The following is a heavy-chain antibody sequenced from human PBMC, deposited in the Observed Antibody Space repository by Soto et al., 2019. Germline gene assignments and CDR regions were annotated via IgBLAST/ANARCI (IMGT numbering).Heavy chain of an antibody. CDR3: ARSPYTNSWYYFDY. J-gene: IGHJ4*02. CDR2: ISTYNGNT. CDR1: GYTFTMYG. Sequence: QVQLVQSGAEVKKPGASVKVSCKTSGYTFTMYGITWVRQAPEQGLEWMGWISTYNGNTNSAQKFQGRVTMTTDTSTSTAYMELRRLRSDDTAVYYCARSPYTNSWYYFDYWGQGTLVTVSS. V-gene: IGHV1-18*01. D-gene: IGHD6-13*01.